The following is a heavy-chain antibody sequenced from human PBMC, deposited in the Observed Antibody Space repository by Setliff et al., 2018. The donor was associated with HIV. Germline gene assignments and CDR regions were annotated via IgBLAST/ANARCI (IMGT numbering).Heavy chain of an antibody. CDR3: ARGVRDNSGWSSYYFDY. V-gene: IGHV4-61*01. D-gene: IGHD6-19*01. CDR1: GDSVSSRSYY. CDR2: IYYSGST. J-gene: IGHJ4*02. Sequence: SETLSLTCTVSGDSVSSRSYYWSWIRQPPGKGLEWIGYIYYSGSTNYNPSLKSRVTMSVDTSKNQFSLRLTSVTAADTAVYYCARGVRDNSGWSSYYFDYWGQGTLVTVSS.